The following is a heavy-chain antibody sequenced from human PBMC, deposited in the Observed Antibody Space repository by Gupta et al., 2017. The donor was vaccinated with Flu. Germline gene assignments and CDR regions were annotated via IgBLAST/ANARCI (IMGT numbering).Heavy chain of an antibody. J-gene: IGHJ5*02. CDR1: GVNFGRSA. CDR3: AKCTNDPPKSGWCHRFDP. V-gene: IGHV3-23*01. Sequence: EVQLLESGGDFVYPGGSLRLSCLASGVNFGRSAVNWVRQAPGKGLEWVSSIRANGDTFYPDSMRGRFTISRDDSKNMLFLQMNSLRVEDTAMYYCAKCTNDPPKSGWCHRFDPWGQGTQVSVSS. D-gene: IGHD3-3*01. CDR2: IRANGDT.